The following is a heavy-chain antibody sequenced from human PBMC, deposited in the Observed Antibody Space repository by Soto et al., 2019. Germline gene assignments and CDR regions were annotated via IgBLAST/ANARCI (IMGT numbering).Heavy chain of an antibody. CDR2: INPSGGST. CDR1: GYTFTSYY. D-gene: IGHD3-10*01. CDR3: ARDRGLLWFGELSDFDY. V-gene: IGHV1-46*01. Sequence: ASVKVSCKASGYTFTSYYMHWVRQAPGQGLEWMGIINPSGGSTSYAQKFQGRVTMTRDTSTSTVYMELSSLRSEDTAVYYCARDRGLLWFGELSDFDYWGQGSLVIVSS. J-gene: IGHJ4*02.